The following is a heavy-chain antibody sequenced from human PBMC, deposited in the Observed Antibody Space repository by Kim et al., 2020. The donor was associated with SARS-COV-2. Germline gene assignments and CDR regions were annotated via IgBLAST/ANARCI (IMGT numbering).Heavy chain of an antibody. D-gene: IGHD5-12*01. CDR3: AKVLSGYDLRGMDV. CDR2: IWYDGSNK. J-gene: IGHJ6*02. V-gene: IGHV3-33*06. CDR1: GFTFSSYG. Sequence: GGSLRLSCAASGFTFSSYGMHWVRQAPGKGLEWVAVIWYDGSNKYYADSVKGRFTISRDNSKNTLYLQMNSLRAEDTAVYYCAKVLSGYDLRGMDVWGQGTTVTVSS.